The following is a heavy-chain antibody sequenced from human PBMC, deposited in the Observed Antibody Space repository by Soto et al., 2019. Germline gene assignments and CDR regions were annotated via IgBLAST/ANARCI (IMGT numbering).Heavy chain of an antibody. CDR2: IFYSGST. J-gene: IGHJ5*02. V-gene: IGHV4-59*01. Sequence: SETLSLTCTISGASISNSYWSWIRQPPGRGLEWIGHIFYSGSTNYNPALKSRVTISVDTSKSQFSLKLSSVTAADTAVYYCAKDSGYNYGYFRWFDPWGQGTLVT. D-gene: IGHD5-18*01. CDR3: AKDSGYNYGYFRWFDP. CDR1: GASISNSY.